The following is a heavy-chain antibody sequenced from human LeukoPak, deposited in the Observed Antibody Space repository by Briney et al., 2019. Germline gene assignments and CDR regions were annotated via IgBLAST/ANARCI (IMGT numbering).Heavy chain of an antibody. Sequence: PSETLSLTCTVSGGSISSYYWSWIRQPPGKGLEWIGYIYYSGSTNYNPSLKSRVTISVDTSKNQFSLKLSSVTAADTAVYYCTRVVWGSPDYWGQGTLVTVSS. J-gene: IGHJ4*02. CDR1: GGSISSYY. D-gene: IGHD7-27*01. V-gene: IGHV4-59*08. CDR3: TRVVWGSPDY. CDR2: IYYSGST.